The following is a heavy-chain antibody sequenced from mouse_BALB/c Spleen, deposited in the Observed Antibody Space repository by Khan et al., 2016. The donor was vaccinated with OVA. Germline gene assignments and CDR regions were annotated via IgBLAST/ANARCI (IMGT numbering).Heavy chain of an antibody. CDR1: GFNIKDYY. CDR2: IDPENGET. Sequence: VQLQQSGAELVRPGALVKLSCKASGFNIKDYYMHWVKQRPEQGLEWIGWIDPENGETVYDPKFQGKASITAITSSNTAYLQLSSLTSEDTAVYYCTRSGYAAWFAYWGQGTPVTVSA. V-gene: IGHV14-1*02. J-gene: IGHJ3*01. CDR3: TRSGYAAWFAY. D-gene: IGHD2-10*02.